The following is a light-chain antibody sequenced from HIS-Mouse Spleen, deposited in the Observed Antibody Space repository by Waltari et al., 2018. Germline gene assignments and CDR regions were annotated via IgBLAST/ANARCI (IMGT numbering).Light chain of an antibody. CDR1: QGISSY. V-gene: IGKV1-9*01. CDR2: AAS. Sequence: TITCRASQGISSYLAWYQQKPGKAPKLLIYAASTLQSGVPSRFSGSGSGAEFTLTISSLQPEDFATYYCQQLNSYPPTFGQGTKVEIK. CDR3: QQLNSYPPT. J-gene: IGKJ1*01.